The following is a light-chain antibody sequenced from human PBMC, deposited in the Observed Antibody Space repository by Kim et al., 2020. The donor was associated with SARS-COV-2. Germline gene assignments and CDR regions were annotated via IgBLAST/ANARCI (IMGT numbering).Light chain of an antibody. CDR1: QSLSRY. CDR2: HAS. V-gene: IGKV3-11*01. CDR3: QQRSTWPPKWT. J-gene: IGKJ1*01. Sequence: PGERATLSCRASQSLSRYLAWYQQKPGQAPRLLIYHASNRATGIPARFSGSGSGTDFTLTITSLEPEDFAVYYCQQRSTWPPKWTFSQGTKVDIK.